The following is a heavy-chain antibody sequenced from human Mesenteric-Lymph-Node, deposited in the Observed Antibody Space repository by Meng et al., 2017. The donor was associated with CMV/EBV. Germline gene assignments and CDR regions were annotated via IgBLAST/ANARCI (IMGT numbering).Heavy chain of an antibody. D-gene: IGHD4-17*01. J-gene: IGHJ3*02. CDR2: ISTCGGST. CDR3: AKDSVGDYDPKFAFDI. Sequence: GESLKISCEASGFTFSSYSMNWVRQAPGKGLEWVSFISTCGGSTNYADSVKGRFTISRDNSKNTLYLQMNSLRAEDTAVFYCAKDSVGDYDPKFAFDIWGQGTMVTVSS. V-gene: IGHV3-23*01. CDR1: GFTFSSYS.